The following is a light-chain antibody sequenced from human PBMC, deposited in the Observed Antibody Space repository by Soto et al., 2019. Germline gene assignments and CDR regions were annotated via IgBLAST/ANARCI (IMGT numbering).Light chain of an antibody. CDR1: QSISSY. J-gene: IGKJ4*01. CDR2: AAS. CDR3: QQRYSTPLT. Sequence: DTQMTQSPSSLSASVGDRVTITCRASQSISSYLNWYQQKPGKAPKLLIYAASSLQSGVPSRFSGSGSGTDFTLTISSLQPEDFATYYCQQRYSTPLTFGGGTKVDIK. V-gene: IGKV1-39*01.